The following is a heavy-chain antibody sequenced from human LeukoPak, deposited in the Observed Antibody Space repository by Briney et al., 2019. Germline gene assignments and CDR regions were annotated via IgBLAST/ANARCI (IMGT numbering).Heavy chain of an antibody. Sequence: GGSLRLSCAASGFIFSSYSMSWVRQAPGKGLEWVSVITGSGGNTYYAGSVKGRFTISKDNSKNTVYLQMSSLRVDDTAVYYCAKAASSSWPSYYYGMDVWGQGTTVTVSS. V-gene: IGHV3-23*01. CDR1: GFIFSSYS. D-gene: IGHD6-13*01. CDR2: ITGSGGNT. J-gene: IGHJ6*02. CDR3: AKAASSSWPSYYYGMDV.